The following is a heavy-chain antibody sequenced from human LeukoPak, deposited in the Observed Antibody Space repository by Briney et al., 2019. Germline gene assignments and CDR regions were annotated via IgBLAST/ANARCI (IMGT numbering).Heavy chain of an antibody. CDR3: ARGFWGIAVAVVYYYYGMDV. J-gene: IGHJ6*02. CDR2: MNPNSGNT. CDR1: GYTFTSYD. V-gene: IGHV1-8*01. D-gene: IGHD6-19*01. Sequence: GASVKVSCKASGYTFTSYDINWVRQATGQGLEWMGWMNPNSGNTGYAQKFQGRVTMTRNTSISTAYMELSSLRSEDTAVYYCARGFWGIAVAVVYYYYGMDVWGQGTTVTVSS.